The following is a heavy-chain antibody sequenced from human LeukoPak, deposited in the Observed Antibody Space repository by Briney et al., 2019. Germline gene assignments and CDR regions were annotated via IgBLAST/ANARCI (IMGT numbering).Heavy chain of an antibody. CDR2: IYPGDSDT. CDR3: ATITTYYDILTGYYTNWFDP. J-gene: IGHJ5*02. D-gene: IGHD3-9*01. V-gene: IGHV5-51*01. CDR1: GSSFTSYW. Sequence: GESLKISCKGSGSSFTSYWIGCVRQMPGKGLEWMGIIYPGDSDTRYSPSFQGQVTISADKSISTAYLQWSSLKASDTAMYYCATITTYYDILTGYYTNWFDPWGQGTLVTVSS.